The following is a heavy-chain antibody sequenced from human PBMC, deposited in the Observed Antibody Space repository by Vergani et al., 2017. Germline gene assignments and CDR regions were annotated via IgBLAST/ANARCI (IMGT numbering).Heavy chain of an antibody. D-gene: IGHD3-22*01. V-gene: IGHV3-11*01. Sequence: QVQLVESGGGLVKPGGSLRLSCAASGFTFSDYYMSWIRQAPGKGREWVSYISSSGSTIYYADSVKGRFTIARDNAKNSLYLQMNSLRAEDTAGYYCARDKRVTNYYDSSGYFDYWGQGTLVTVSS. CDR3: ARDKRVTNYYDSSGYFDY. CDR2: ISSSGSTI. J-gene: IGHJ4*02. CDR1: GFTFSDYY.